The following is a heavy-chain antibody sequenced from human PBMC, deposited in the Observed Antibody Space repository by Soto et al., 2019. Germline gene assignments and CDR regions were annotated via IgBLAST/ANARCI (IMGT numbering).Heavy chain of an antibody. CDR1: GGCISSGDYY. D-gene: IGHD3-3*01. V-gene: IGHV4-30-4*01. CDR2: IYYSGST. Sequence: SETLSLTCTVSGGCISSGDYYWSSIRQPPGKGLEWIGYIYYSGSTYYNLSLKSRVTISVDTFKNQFSLKLSSVTAADTAVYYCARVLVHDFWSCSWPWDYYYGMDVWGQGTTVTVSS. CDR3: ARVLVHDFWSCSWPWDYYYGMDV. J-gene: IGHJ6*02.